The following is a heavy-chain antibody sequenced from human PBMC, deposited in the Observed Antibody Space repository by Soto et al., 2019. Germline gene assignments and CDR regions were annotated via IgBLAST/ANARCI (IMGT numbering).Heavy chain of an antibody. CDR1: GFSFNIYA. D-gene: IGHD3-16*02. Sequence: PGGSLRLSCAASGFSFNIYAMNWVRQAPGKGLEWVSGISGSGDRTHYVDSVKGRFTISRDNVKNTLYLQMNSLRAEDTAVYYCAKASTYEYVWGSFRYYFDHWGQGALVTVSS. J-gene: IGHJ4*02. CDR3: AKASTYEYVWGSFRYYFDH. V-gene: IGHV3-23*01. CDR2: ISGSGDRT.